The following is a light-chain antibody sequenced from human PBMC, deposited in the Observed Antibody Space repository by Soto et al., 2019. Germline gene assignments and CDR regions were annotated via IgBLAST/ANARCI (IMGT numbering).Light chain of an antibody. CDR3: HQYGSAPWT. V-gene: IGKV3-20*01. CDR1: QSVGSD. J-gene: IGKJ1*01. Sequence: EIVMTQSPATLSVSPGETATLSCRASQSVGSDLAWYQQKPGQAPRLLISGASNRATGTPDRVRGSGCGTDFTLTITRLEPEDFAVYYCHQYGSAPWTFGQGTKVDIK. CDR2: GAS.